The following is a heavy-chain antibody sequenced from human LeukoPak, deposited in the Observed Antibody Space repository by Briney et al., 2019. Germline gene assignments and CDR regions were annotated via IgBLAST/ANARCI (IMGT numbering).Heavy chain of an antibody. CDR3: AAGLYYYDSSGSISLWDY. V-gene: IGHV1-58*02. CDR2: IVVGSGNT. CDR1: GFTFTSSA. J-gene: IGHJ4*01. D-gene: IGHD3-22*01. Sequence: SVNVSCKASGFTFTSSAMQWVRQARGQRLEWIGWIVVGSGNTNYAQKFQERVTITRDMSTSTAYMELSSLRSEDTAVYYCAAGLYYYDSSGSISLWDYWGQGTLVTVSS.